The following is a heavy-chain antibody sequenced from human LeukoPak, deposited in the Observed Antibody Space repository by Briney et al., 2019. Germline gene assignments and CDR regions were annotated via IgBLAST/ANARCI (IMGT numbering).Heavy chain of an antibody. J-gene: IGHJ4*02. D-gene: IGHD4/OR15-4a*01. CDR2: IKQDGTEK. CDR1: GFTFSGYY. CDR3: ARETIERAVNC. Sequence: GGSLRLSCAASGFTFSGYYMAWVRQAPGKGLEWVANIKQDGTEKDYVDSVKGQFTISRDNDENSLYLQMNSLRVEDTAVYFCARETIERAVNCWGQGTLVTVSS. V-gene: IGHV3-7*01.